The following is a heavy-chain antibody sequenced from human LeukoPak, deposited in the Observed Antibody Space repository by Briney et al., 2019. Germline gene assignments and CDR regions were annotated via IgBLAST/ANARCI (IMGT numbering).Heavy chain of an antibody. CDR2: IYSGGST. V-gene: IGHV3-53*01. CDR1: EFTVSSNY. D-gene: IGHD5-12*01. Sequence: GGSLRLSCAASEFTVSSNYMSWVRQAPGKGLEWVSVIYSGGSTYYADSVKGRFTISRDNSKNTLYLQMNSLRAEDTAVYYCAREQWGRLSPWGQGTLVTVSS. CDR3: AREQWGRLSP. J-gene: IGHJ5*02.